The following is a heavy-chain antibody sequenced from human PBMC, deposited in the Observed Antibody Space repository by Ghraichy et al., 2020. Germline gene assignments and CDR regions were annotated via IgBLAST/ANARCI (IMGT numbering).Heavy chain of an antibody. CDR3: ASLYSSGVRSQYYYYGMDV. Sequence: GESLNISCAASGFTFSSYSMNWVRQAPGKGLEWVSSISSSSSYIYYADSVKGRFTISRDNAKNSLYLQMNSLRAEDTAVYYCASLYSSGVRSQYYYYGMDVWGXXTTVTXSS. CDR1: GFTFSSYS. CDR2: ISSSSSYI. V-gene: IGHV3-21*01. D-gene: IGHD6-19*01. J-gene: IGHJ6*04.